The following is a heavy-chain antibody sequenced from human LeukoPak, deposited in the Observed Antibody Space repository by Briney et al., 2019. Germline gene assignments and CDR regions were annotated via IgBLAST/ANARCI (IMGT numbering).Heavy chain of an antibody. J-gene: IGHJ4*02. D-gene: IGHD3-10*01. Sequence: SETLSLTCTVSGGSISSYYWSWIRQPPGKGLEWIGYIYYSGSTNYNPSLKSRVTISVDTSKNQFSLKLSSVTAADTAVYYCARVLMVRGVIVDWGQGTLVTVSS. CDR2: IYYSGST. V-gene: IGHV4-59*12. CDR3: ARVLMVRGVIVD. CDR1: GGSISSYY.